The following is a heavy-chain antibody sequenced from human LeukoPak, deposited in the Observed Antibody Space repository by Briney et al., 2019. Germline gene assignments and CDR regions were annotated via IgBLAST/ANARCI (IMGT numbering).Heavy chain of an antibody. CDR2: IYYSGST. CDR3: ARGGNYGDYDGYFDY. Sequence: SETLSLTCTVSGGSISSYYWSWIRQPLGKGLEWIGYIYYSGSTNYNPSLRSRVTISVDTSKDQFSLKLSSVTAADTAVYYCARGGNYGDYDGYFDYWGQGTLVTVSS. V-gene: IGHV4-59*08. D-gene: IGHD4-17*01. CDR1: GGSISSYY. J-gene: IGHJ4*02.